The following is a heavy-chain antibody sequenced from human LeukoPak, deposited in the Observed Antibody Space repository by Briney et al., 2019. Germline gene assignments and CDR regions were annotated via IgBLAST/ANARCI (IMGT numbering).Heavy chain of an antibody. CDR2: IYHSGST. Sequence: SETLSLTCTVSGYSISSGYYWGWIRQPPGKGLEWLGSIYHSGSTYYNPSLRSRVTISVDTSKNQFSLKLSSVTAADTAVCYCGRDDVYFDYWGQGTLVTVSS. V-gene: IGHV4-38-2*02. J-gene: IGHJ4*02. CDR1: GYSISSGYY. CDR3: GRDDVYFDY.